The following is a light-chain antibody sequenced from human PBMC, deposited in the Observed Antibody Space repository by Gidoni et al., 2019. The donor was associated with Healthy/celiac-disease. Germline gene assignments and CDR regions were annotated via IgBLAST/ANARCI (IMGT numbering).Light chain of an antibody. CDR2: QDS. CDR1: KLGDKY. J-gene: IGLJ2*01. CDR3: QAWDRGNV. Sequence: SYELTQPPSVSVSPGQTASIACYGDKLGDKYACWYQQKPGQSPVLVIYQDSKRPSGIPERFSGSNSGNTATLTISGTQAMDEADYYCQAWDRGNVFGGGTKLTVL. V-gene: IGLV3-1*01.